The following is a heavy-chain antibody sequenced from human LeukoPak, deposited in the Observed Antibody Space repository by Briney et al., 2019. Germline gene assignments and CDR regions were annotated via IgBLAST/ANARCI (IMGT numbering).Heavy chain of an antibody. V-gene: IGHV3-23*01. CDR3: AKGLRTGVGPYMGYHYYMDV. Sequence: PGGSLRLSCAASGFTFSSYAMSWARQAPGKGLKWVSTINDNGAGTYYADSVKGRSTISRDNSYNTVSLQMNSLRDEDTGVYYCAKGLRTGVGPYMGYHYYMDVWGKGATVTVSS. D-gene: IGHD3-16*01. J-gene: IGHJ6*03. CDR1: GFTFSSYA. CDR2: INDNGAGT.